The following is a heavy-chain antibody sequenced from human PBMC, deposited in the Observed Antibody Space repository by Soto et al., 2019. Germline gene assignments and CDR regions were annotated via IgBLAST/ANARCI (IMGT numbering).Heavy chain of an antibody. Sequence: ASVKVSCKASGGTFSSYAISWVRQAPGQGLEWMGGIIPIFGTANYAQKFQGRVTITADKSTSTAYMELSSLRSEDTAVYYCARLAFGVVVVPAAIPSPGLYYFDYWGQGTLVTVSS. CDR3: ARLAFGVVVVPAAIPSPGLYYFDY. V-gene: IGHV1-69*06. J-gene: IGHJ4*02. CDR2: IIPIFGTA. CDR1: GGTFSSYA. D-gene: IGHD2-2*01.